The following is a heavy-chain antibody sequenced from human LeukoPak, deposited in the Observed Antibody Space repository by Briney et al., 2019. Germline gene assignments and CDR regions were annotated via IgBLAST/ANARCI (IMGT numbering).Heavy chain of an antibody. CDR2: ISAYNGNT. V-gene: IGHV1-18*01. CDR1: GYTFTSYG. D-gene: IGHD5-24*01. CDR3: AKTAPDGQYYMDV. Sequence: SVKVSCKASGYTFTSYGIGWVRQAPGQGLEWMGWISAYNGNTNYAQKLQGRVTMTTDTSTSTAYMELRSLRSDDTAVYYCAKTAPDGQYYMDVWGKGITVTISS. J-gene: IGHJ6*03.